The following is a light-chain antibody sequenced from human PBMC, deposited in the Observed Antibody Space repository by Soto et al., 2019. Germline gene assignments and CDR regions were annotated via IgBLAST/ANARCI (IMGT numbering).Light chain of an antibody. V-gene: IGKV1-6*02. CDR1: QGIGND. CDR2: AAA. CDR3: LQDHNYPLT. Sequence: AIQMAQSPSSLSASVGDRVTITCRASQGIGNDVGWFQQKPGKAPKLLIYAAATLQTGVPSRFSGGRSGTDFILTISSLQPEDFATYYCLQDHNYPLTFGGGTKVDIK. J-gene: IGKJ4*01.